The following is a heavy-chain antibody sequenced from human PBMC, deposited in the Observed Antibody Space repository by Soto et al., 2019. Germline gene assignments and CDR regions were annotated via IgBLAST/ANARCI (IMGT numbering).Heavy chain of an antibody. Sequence: SETLSLTCAVYGGSFSGYYWSWIRQPPGKGLEWIGEINHSGSTNYNPSLKSRVTISVDTSKNQFSLKLSSVTAADTAVYYCARRPRAAAGAIDYWGQGTLVTVSS. CDR3: ARRPRAAAGAIDY. J-gene: IGHJ4*02. V-gene: IGHV4-34*01. D-gene: IGHD6-13*01. CDR1: GGSFSGYY. CDR2: INHSGST.